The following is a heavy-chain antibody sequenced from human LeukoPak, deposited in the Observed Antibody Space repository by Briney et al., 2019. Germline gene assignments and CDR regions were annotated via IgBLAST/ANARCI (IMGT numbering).Heavy chain of an antibody. V-gene: IGHV1-2*02. CDR3: ARERYCSSTSCPLGAFDI. CDR2: INPNSGGT. D-gene: IGHD2-2*01. J-gene: IGHJ3*02. Sequence: AASVKVSCKASGYTFTGYYMHWVRQAPGQGLEWMGWINPNSGGTNYAQKFQGRVTMTWDTSISTAYMELSRLRSDDTAVYYCARERYCSSTSCPLGAFDIWGQGTMVTVSS. CDR1: GYTFTGYY.